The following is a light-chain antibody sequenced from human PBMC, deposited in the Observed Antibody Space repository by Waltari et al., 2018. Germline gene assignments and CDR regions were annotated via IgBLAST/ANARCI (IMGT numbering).Light chain of an antibody. V-gene: IGLV3-21*04. J-gene: IGLJ3*02. CDR1: NIETKS. Sequence: YVPTQPPSVSVAPGKTATLTCGGENIETKSVNWYQQKPGQAPVLVLFYDTDRPSGFPDRFSGSNSGNTATLTISWVEAGDEADYHCQVWDDTTNSGVFGGGTRLTVL. CDR3: QVWDDTTNSGV. CDR2: YDT.